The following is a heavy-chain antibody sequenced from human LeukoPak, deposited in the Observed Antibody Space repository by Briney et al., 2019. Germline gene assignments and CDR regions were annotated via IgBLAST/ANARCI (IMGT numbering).Heavy chain of an antibody. CDR2: INHSGST. CDR3: ARQNGRGYDYVWGSYRPVFDY. V-gene: IGHV4-34*01. CDR1: GGSFSGYY. Sequence: PSETLSLTCAVYGGSFSGYYWSWIRQPPGKGLEWIGEINHSGSTNYNPSLKSRVTISVDTSKNQFSLKLSSVTAADTAVYYCARQNGRGYDYVWGSYRPVFDYWGQGTRVTVSS. J-gene: IGHJ4*02. D-gene: IGHD3-16*02.